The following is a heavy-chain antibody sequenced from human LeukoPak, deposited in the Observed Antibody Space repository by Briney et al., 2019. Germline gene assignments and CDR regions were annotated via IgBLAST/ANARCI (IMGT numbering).Heavy chain of an antibody. V-gene: IGHV4-59*01. D-gene: IGHD6-19*01. CDR3: ARVRMAEQWLAPGTEYYFDY. CDR1: GGSISSYY. Sequence: SETLSLTCTVSGGSISSYYWSWIRQPPGKGLEWIGYIYYSGSTNYNPSLKSRVTISVDTSKNQFSLKLSSVTAADTAVYYCARVRMAEQWLAPGTEYYFDYWGQGTVVTVSS. J-gene: IGHJ4*02. CDR2: IYYSGST.